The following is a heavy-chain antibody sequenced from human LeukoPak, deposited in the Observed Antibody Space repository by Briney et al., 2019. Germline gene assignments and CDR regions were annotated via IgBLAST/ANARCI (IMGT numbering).Heavy chain of an antibody. Sequence: SVKVSCKASGGTFSSYAISWVRQAPGQGLEWMGGIIPIFGTANYAQKFQGRVTMTRDMSTSTVYMELSSLRSEDTAVYYCARVGYSSGWHKTYFFDYWGQGTLVTVSS. CDR2: IIPIFGTA. CDR1: GGTFSSYA. V-gene: IGHV1-69*05. J-gene: IGHJ4*02. D-gene: IGHD6-19*01. CDR3: ARVGYSSGWHKTYFFDY.